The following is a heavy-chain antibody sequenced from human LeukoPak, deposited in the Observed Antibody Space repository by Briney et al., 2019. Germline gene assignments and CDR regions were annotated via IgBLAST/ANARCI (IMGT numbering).Heavy chain of an antibody. J-gene: IGHJ6*02. V-gene: IGHV4-39*01. Sequence: PSETLSLTCTVSGGSISSSSYYWGWIRQPPGKGLEWLGSIYYSGSTYYNPSLKSRVTISVDTSKNQFSLKLSSVTAADTAVYYCARQSYDSSGYWPYDYYYYGMDVWGQGTTVTVSS. CDR1: GGSISSSSYY. CDR2: IYYSGST. CDR3: ARQSYDSSGYWPYDYYYYGMDV. D-gene: IGHD3-22*01.